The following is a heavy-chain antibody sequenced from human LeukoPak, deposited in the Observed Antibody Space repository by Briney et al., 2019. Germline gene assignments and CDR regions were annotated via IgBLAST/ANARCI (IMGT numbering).Heavy chain of an antibody. Sequence: GGSLRLSCAASGFTFSGSAIHWVRQASGKGLEWVGRIRDKSNSYATAYAASVKGRFTISRDDSKNTAYLQMNSLRAADTAVYYCAKDTVNSGSSYWGQGTLVTVSS. D-gene: IGHD6-19*01. CDR2: IRDKSNSYAT. CDR3: AKDTVNSGSSY. J-gene: IGHJ4*02. CDR1: GFTFSGSA. V-gene: IGHV3-73*01.